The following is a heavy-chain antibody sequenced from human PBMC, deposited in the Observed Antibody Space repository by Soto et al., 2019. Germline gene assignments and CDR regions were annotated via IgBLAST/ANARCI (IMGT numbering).Heavy chain of an antibody. V-gene: IGHV1-69*06. CDR1: GGTFSSYA. CDR3: ARHHIAAAGNYYYYGMDV. CDR2: IIPIFGTA. Sequence: SVKVSCKASGGTFSSYAISWVRQAPGQGLEWMGGIIPIFGTANYSPSFQGHVTISADKSISTAYLQWSSLKASDTAMYYCARHHIAAAGNYYYYGMDVWGQGTTVTVSS. J-gene: IGHJ6*02. D-gene: IGHD6-13*01.